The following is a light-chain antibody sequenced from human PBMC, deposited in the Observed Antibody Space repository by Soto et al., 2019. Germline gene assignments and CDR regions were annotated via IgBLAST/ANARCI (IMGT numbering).Light chain of an antibody. CDR1: QSVTDNY. Sequence: EIVLTQSPATLSLSPGERATLSCRASQSVTDNYLAWYQQKPGQAPRLVISGASSRTSGIPDRFSASGSGTDFTLIISRVEPEDFAVYYCQQYSRAPLTFGQGTKVEIK. CDR3: QQYSRAPLT. J-gene: IGKJ1*01. CDR2: GAS. V-gene: IGKV3-20*01.